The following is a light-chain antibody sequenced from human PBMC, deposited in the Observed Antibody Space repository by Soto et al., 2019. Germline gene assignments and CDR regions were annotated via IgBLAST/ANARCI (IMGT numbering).Light chain of an antibody. CDR3: CSFALRSTLI. J-gene: IGLJ2*01. CDR2: EGG. Sequence: QSALTQPASVSGSPEQSITISCTGTSSDVGNYNLVSWYQQYPGKAPKLMIYEGGKRPSGVSNRFSGSKSGNTASLTISGLQAEDEADYYCCSFALRSTLIFGGGTKLTVL. CDR1: SSDVGNYNL. V-gene: IGLV2-23*01.